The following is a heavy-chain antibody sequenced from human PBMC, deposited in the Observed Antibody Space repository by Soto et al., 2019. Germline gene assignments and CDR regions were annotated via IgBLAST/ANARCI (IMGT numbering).Heavy chain of an antibody. CDR2: ISTAHTNE. Sequence: QVQLEESGGGVVQPGTSLKLSCTASGFSFSDSIIHWLRQAPGRGLEWVAVISTAHTNEAYAHSVRDRFIISRDNSKSTVSLQMNNLGLEDTATYFCARGDQYDILLRYYAMDVWGLGTTVSISS. CDR1: GFSFSDSI. CDR3: ARGDQYDILLRYYAMDV. J-gene: IGHJ6*02. D-gene: IGHD1-26*01. V-gene: IGHV3-30*03.